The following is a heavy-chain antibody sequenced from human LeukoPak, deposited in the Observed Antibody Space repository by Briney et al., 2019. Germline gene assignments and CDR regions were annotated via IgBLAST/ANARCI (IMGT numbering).Heavy chain of an antibody. CDR2: MNPNTGNT. J-gene: IGHJ4*02. CDR3: VLADILTGYYGVDY. CDR1: GYSFISYD. V-gene: IGHV1-8*01. Sequence: GASVNVSCKASGYSFISYDINWVRQATGQGLEWMGWMNPNTGNTGYAQKFQGRVAMTKSTSITTAYVELSSLRSEDTAVYYCVLADILTGYYGVDYWGQGTLVTVSS. D-gene: IGHD3-9*01.